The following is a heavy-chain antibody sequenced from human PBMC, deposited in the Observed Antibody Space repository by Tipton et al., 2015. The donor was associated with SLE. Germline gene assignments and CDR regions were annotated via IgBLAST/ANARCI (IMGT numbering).Heavy chain of an antibody. CDR1: GYTFTSYD. CDR2: MNPKSGNT. J-gene: IGHJ6*03. D-gene: IGHD6-6*01. CDR3: ARGEYSSCYMDV. Sequence: QLVQSGPEVKKPGASVKVSCKASGYTFTSYDINWVRQATGQGLEWMGWMNPKSGNTGYAQKFQGRVTITRNTSISTAYMELSSLRSEDTAVYYCARGEYSSCYMDVWGKGTTVTVSS. V-gene: IGHV1-8*03.